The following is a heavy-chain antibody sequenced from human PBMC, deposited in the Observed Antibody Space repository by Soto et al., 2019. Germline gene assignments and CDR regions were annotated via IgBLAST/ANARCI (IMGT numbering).Heavy chain of an antibody. CDR2: ISYDGSDK. CDR3: ARDYYKYYDSSGYYRSPAY. J-gene: IGHJ4*02. V-gene: IGHV3-30-3*01. CDR1: GFTFSSYA. Sequence: QVQLVESGGGVVQPGRSLRLSCAASGFTFSSYAMHWVRQAPGKGLEWVALISYDGSDKDYADSVKGRFTISRDHSRNTLFLKMNSLRDEDTAVYYCARDYYKYYDSSGYYRSPAYWGQGTLVTVSS. D-gene: IGHD3-22*01.